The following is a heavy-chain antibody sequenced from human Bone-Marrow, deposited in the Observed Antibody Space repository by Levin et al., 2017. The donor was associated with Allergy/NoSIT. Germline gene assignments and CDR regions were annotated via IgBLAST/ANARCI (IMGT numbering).Heavy chain of an antibody. CDR3: ATTKNSIWSYWYFDL. D-gene: IGHD6-13*01. CDR2: VYSLGRT. J-gene: IGHJ2*01. CDR1: GGAINISY. Sequence: PSETLSLTCAVSGGAINISYWSWIRQPPGKPLEWIGHVYSLGRTNYNPSLKSRVTISSDTSNRYSSLKMKSVTASDTAIYYCATTKNSIWSYWYFDLWGQGTRVTVSS. V-gene: IGHV4-59*01.